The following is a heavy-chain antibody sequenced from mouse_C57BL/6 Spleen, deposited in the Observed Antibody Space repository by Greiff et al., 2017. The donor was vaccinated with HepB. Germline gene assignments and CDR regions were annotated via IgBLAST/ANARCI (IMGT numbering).Heavy chain of an antibody. J-gene: IGHJ3*01. D-gene: IGHD1-1*01. Sequence: QVQLQQSGPELVKPGASVKISCKASGYAFSSSWMNWVKQRPGKGLEWIGRIYPGDGDTNYNGKFKGKATLTADKSSSTAYMQLSSLTAEDSAVYFCARYDGSGFAYWGQGTLVTVSA. CDR1: GYAFSSSW. CDR3: ARYDGSGFAY. CDR2: IYPGDGDT. V-gene: IGHV1-82*01.